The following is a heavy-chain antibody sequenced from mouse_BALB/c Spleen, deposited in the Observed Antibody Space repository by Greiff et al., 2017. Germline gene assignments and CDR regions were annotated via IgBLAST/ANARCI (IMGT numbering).Heavy chain of an antibody. CDR2: INPYNDGT. V-gene: IGHV1-14*01. CDR3: VRSGSSYLYYFDY. J-gene: IGHJ2*01. Sequence: VQLQQSGPELVKPGASVKMSCKASGYTFTSYVMHWVKQKPGQGLEWIGYINPYNDGTKYNEKFKGKATLTSDKSSSTAYMELSSLTSEDSAVYYCVRSGSSYLYYFDYWGQGTTLTVSS. D-gene: IGHD1-1*01. CDR1: GYTFTSYV.